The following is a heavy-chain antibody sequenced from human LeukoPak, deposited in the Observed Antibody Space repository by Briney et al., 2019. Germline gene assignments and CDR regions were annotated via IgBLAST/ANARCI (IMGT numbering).Heavy chain of an antibody. V-gene: IGHV1-2*02. CDR2: INPNSGGT. Sequence: GASVKVSCKASGYTFTGYFMHWVRQAPGQGLEWMGWINPNSGGTNYAQKFQGRVTMTGDTSISTAYMELSRLRSDDTAVYYCARDRGSIVAPFDAFDIWGQGTMVTVSS. CDR3: ARDRGSIVAPFDAFDI. D-gene: IGHD3-10*01. J-gene: IGHJ3*02. CDR1: GYTFTGYF.